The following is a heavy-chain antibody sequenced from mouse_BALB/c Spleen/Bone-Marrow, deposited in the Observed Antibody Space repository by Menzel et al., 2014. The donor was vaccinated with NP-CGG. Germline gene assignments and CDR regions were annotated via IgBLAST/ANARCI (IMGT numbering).Heavy chain of an antibody. J-gene: IGHJ2*01. CDR2: ISGGSSSL. CDR1: GFTFSNFG. V-gene: IGHV5-17*02. D-gene: IGHD2-14*01. CDR3: AREGGVRRRVCFDY. Sequence: EVNVVESGGGLVQPGGSRKLSCAASGFTFSNFGMHWVRQTPEKGLEWVAYISGGSSSLYYAETVKGRFTISRDNPKNTLYLQMTSLRSEDTAMYYCAREGGVRRRVCFDYWGQGTTLTVSS.